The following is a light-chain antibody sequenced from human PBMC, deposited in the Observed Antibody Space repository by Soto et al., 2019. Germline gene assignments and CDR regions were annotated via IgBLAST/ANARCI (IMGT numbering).Light chain of an antibody. CDR2: ENN. J-gene: IGLJ1*01. CDR3: GTWDSSLSAVYV. V-gene: IGLV1-51*02. CDR1: SSNIGNNY. Sequence: QSALTQPPSVSAAPGQKVTISCSGSSSNIGNNYVSWYQQLPGTAPKLLIYENNKRPSGIPDRFSGSKSGTSATLGITGLQTGDEADYYCGTWDSSLSAVYVFGTGTKVTVL.